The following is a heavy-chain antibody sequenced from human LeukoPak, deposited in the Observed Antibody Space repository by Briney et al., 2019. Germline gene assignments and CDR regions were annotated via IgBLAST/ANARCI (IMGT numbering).Heavy chain of an antibody. Sequence: PGGSLRLSCAASGFTFSGSAMHWVRQASGKGLEWVGRIRSKANSYATAYAASVKGRLTISRDDSKNTAYLQMNSLRTEDTAVYDCSEGYSSAGMGYWGQGTLVTVSS. CDR3: SEGYSSAGMGY. CDR1: GFTFSGSA. CDR2: IRSKANSYAT. J-gene: IGHJ4*02. V-gene: IGHV3-73*01. D-gene: IGHD6-19*01.